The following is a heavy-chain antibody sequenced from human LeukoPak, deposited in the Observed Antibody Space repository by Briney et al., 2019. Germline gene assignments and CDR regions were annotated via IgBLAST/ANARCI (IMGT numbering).Heavy chain of an antibody. CDR2: ITWKGGSST. V-gene: IGHV3-20*04. J-gene: IGHJ3*02. CDR3: ARDTSRYYDILTGYPLNDAFDI. CDR1: GFSFDDYG. D-gene: IGHD3-9*01. Sequence: GGSLRLSCAASGFSFDDYGMSWVRQAPGKGLEWVAGITWKGGSSTDYADSVKGRFTISRDNAKNSLYLQMNSLRAEDTAVYYCARDTSRYYDILTGYPLNDAFDIWGQGTMVTVSS.